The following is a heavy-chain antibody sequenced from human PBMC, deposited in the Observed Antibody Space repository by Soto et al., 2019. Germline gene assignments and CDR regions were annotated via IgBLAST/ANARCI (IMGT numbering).Heavy chain of an antibody. CDR3: ARDYTGRGYFDY. CDR2: INTFSDRT. Sequence: QVQLVQSGNGVENPGASVRVSCKASGYTFTSYGISWVRQAPGQGLEWMGWINTFSDRTNYAQDFQGRVSMTTERSSNTVYMELTSLRSGDTALYYCARDYTGRGYFDYWGQGSLVTVSS. D-gene: IGHD2-8*02. J-gene: IGHJ4*03. CDR1: GYTFTSYG. V-gene: IGHV1-18*04.